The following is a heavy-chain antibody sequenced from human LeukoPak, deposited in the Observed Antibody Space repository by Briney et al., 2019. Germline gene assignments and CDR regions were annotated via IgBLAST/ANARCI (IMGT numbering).Heavy chain of an antibody. J-gene: IGHJ6*03. V-gene: IGHV3-48*04. Sequence: GGSLRLSCAASGFTFSSYSMNWVRQAPGKGLEWLSYISGSSSTIYYAESVKGRFTISRDNAKNSQYLQMNSLRAEATAVYYCARESLGYCSGSTCYYFYMDFWGKGTTVTVSS. CDR3: ARESLGYCSGSTCYYFYMDF. CDR2: ISGSSSTI. D-gene: IGHD2-15*01. CDR1: GFTFSSYS.